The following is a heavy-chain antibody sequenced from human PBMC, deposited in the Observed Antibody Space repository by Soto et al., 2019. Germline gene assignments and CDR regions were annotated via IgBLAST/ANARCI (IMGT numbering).Heavy chain of an antibody. J-gene: IGHJ3*02. Sequence: QVQLVQSGAEVKKPGASVKISCEASGYTSTGYVMHWVRQAPGQRPEWMGWISTGTGNTRSSQRFQGRVTFTGDASASTFYMGLSSLTFEDTAVYYCAGEGINAGIRPWGDAFDIWGQGTMVTVSS. V-gene: IGHV1-3*04. D-gene: IGHD3-10*01. CDR3: AGEGINAGIRPWGDAFDI. CDR2: ISTGTGNT. CDR1: GYTSTGYV.